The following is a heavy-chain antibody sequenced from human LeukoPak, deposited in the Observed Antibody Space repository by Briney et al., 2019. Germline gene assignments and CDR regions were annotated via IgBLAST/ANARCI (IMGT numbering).Heavy chain of an antibody. CDR3: AKDSRSSWATFDY. CDR2: ISYDGSNK. J-gene: IGHJ4*02. CDR1: GFTFSSYG. V-gene: IGHV3-30*18. D-gene: IGHD6-13*01. Sequence: GGSLRLSCAASGFTFSSYGMHWVRQAPGKGLEWAAVISYDGSNKYYADSVKGRFTISRDNSKNTLYLQMNSLRAEDTAVYYCAKDSRSSWATFDYWGQGTLVTVSS.